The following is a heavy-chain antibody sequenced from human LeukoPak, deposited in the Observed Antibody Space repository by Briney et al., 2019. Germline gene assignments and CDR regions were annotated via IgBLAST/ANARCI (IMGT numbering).Heavy chain of an antibody. CDR1: GYTFTSYG. V-gene: IGHV1-18*01. J-gene: IGHJ4*02. Sequence: ASVKVSCKASGYTFTSYGISWVRQAPGQGLEWMGWISAYNGNTNYAQKLQGRVTMTTDTSTSTAYMELRSLRSDDTAVYYCAIAPKYYDSSGYKIDYWGQGTLVTVSS. CDR3: AIAPKYYDSSGYKIDY. D-gene: IGHD3-22*01. CDR2: ISAYNGNT.